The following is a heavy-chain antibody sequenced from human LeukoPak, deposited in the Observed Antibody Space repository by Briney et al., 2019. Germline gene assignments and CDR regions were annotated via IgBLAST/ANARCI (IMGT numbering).Heavy chain of an antibody. Sequence: PGGSLRLSCTASGFTFSSYAMSWVRQAPEKGLEWVSAISGRDGTTYYADSVKGRFTISRDTSKNTLYLQMNSLRAEDTAIYYCVKDFSSSWFHFDYRGQGTLVTVSS. CDR2: ISGRDGTT. CDR1: GFTFSSYA. CDR3: VKDFSSSWFHFDY. V-gene: IGHV3-23*01. D-gene: IGHD6-13*01. J-gene: IGHJ4*02.